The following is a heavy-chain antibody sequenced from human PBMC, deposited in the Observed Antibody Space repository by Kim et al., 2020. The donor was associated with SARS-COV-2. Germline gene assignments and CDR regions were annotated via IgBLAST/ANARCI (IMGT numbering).Heavy chain of an antibody. D-gene: IGHD2-2*01. Sequence: GGSLRLSCAASGFTFSSYAMSLVRQAPGKGLEWVSAISGSGGSTYYAAPVKGRFTISRDNSKNTLYLQMNSLRAEDTAVYYCAKLSDEAIVVVPAAIYYFDYWGQGTLVTVSS. CDR3: AKLSDEAIVVVPAAIYYFDY. CDR1: GFTFSSYA. J-gene: IGHJ4*02. V-gene: IGHV3-23*01. CDR2: ISGSGGST.